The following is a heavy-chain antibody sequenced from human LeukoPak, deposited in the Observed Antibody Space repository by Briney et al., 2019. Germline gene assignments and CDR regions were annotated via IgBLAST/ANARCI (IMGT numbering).Heavy chain of an antibody. Sequence: ASVKVSCKASGYTFTSYGISWVRQAPGQGLEWMGWISAYNGNTNYAQKLQGRVTMTRNTSISTAYMELSSLRSEDTAVYYCARVPVLLWFGEEENWFDPWGQGTLVTVSS. CDR2: ISAYNGNT. CDR3: ARVPVLLWFGEEENWFDP. CDR1: GYTFTSYG. J-gene: IGHJ5*02. D-gene: IGHD3-10*01. V-gene: IGHV1-18*01.